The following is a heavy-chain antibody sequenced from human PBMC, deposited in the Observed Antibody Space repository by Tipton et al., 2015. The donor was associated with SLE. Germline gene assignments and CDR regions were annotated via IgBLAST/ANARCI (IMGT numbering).Heavy chain of an antibody. D-gene: IGHD3-10*01. CDR2: INHSGST. J-gene: IGHJ5*01. CDR1: GGSFSGYY. Sequence: TLSLTCAVYGGSFSGYYWSWIRQPPGKGLEWIGEINHSGSTNYNPSLKSRVTISVDTSKNQFSLKLSSVTAADTAVYYCARGVITMGFDSWGQGTLVTVSS. CDR3: ARGVITMGFDS. V-gene: IGHV4-34*01.